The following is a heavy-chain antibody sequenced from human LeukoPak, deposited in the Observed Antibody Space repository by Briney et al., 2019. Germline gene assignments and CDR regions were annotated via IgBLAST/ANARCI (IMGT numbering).Heavy chain of an antibody. V-gene: IGHV3-7*01. J-gene: IGHJ4*02. Sequence: GGSLRLSCAASGFTFSSYWMSWVRQAPGKGLEWVANIKQDGSKKSYVDSVKGRFTISRDNAENSLYLQMNSLRVEDMAVYYCARFISLGGWGQGAPVTVSS. CDR2: IKQDGSKK. CDR1: GFTFSSYW. CDR3: ARFISLGG. D-gene: IGHD3-10*01.